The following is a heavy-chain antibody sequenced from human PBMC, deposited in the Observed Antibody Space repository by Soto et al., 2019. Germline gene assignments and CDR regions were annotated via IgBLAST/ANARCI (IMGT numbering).Heavy chain of an antibody. J-gene: IGHJ4*02. Sequence: ASVKVSCKASGYTFTSYGISWVRQAPGQGLEWMGWISAYNGNTNYAQKLQGRVTMTTDTSTSTAYMELRSLRSDDTAVYYCARAEDIVVVPAAPLGRLIDYWGQGTLVTVSS. CDR2: ISAYNGNT. D-gene: IGHD2-2*01. CDR3: ARAEDIVVVPAAPLGRLIDY. CDR1: GYTFTSYG. V-gene: IGHV1-18*01.